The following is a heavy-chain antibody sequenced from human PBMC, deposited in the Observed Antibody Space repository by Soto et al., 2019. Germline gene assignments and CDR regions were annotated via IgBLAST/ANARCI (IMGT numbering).Heavy chain of an antibody. CDR3: ARIRGGILTGYYGVPPDDAFDI. J-gene: IGHJ3*02. D-gene: IGHD3-9*01. V-gene: IGHV2-26*01. CDR2: IFSNDEK. CDR1: GFSLSNARMG. Sequence: QVTLKESGPVLVKPTEPLTLTCTVSGFSLSNARMGVSWIRQPPGKALEWLAHIFSNDEKSYSTSLKSRLTISKDTSKSQVVLTMTNMDPVDTATYYCARIRGGILTGYYGVPPDDAFDIWGQGTMVTVSS.